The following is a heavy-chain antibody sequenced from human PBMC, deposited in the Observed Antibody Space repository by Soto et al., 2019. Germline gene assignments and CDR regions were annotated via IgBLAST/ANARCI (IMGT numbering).Heavy chain of an antibody. J-gene: IGHJ4*02. CDR3: AREVLWSRYFDY. D-gene: IGHD3-10*01. Sequence: QVQLVESGGGVVQPGRSLRLSCAASGFIFSNYVMYWVRQAPGKGLEWVAFMSYDGTTKSYADSVKGRFTISRDNSQNTLYLQRNSLRPEDTGVYTCAREVLWSRYFDYWGQGTLVTVSS. CDR1: GFIFSNYV. V-gene: IGHV3-30-3*01. CDR2: MSYDGTTK.